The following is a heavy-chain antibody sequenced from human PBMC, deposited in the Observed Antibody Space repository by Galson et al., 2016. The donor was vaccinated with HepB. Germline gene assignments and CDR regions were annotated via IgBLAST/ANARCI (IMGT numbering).Heavy chain of an antibody. CDR2: ISGSYYT. D-gene: IGHD3-10*01. J-gene: IGHJ6*03. Sequence: SLRLSCAASGFPFSSYSMNWVRQAPGKGLEWVSSISGSYYTNYADSVKGRFTISRGNAKNSVYLQINSLRAEDTAVYYCASDTLVVSRGVIFYMDVWGKGTTVTVAS. V-gene: IGHV3-21*01. CDR3: ASDTLVVSRGVIFYMDV. CDR1: GFPFSSYS.